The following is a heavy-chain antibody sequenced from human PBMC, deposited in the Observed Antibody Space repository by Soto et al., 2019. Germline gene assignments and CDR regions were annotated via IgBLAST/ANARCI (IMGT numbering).Heavy chain of an antibody. CDR2: IRSKANSYAT. CDR1: GFTFSGSA. CDR3: TRRQSTYGMDV. Sequence: EVQLVESGGGLVQPGGSLKLSCAASGFTFSGSAMHWVRQASGKGLEWVGRIRSKANSYATAYAASVKGRFTISRDDSKNTAYLQMNSLKTEDTAVYYCTRRQSTYGMDVWGQGTTVTVSS. D-gene: IGHD2-2*01. V-gene: IGHV3-73*01. J-gene: IGHJ6*02.